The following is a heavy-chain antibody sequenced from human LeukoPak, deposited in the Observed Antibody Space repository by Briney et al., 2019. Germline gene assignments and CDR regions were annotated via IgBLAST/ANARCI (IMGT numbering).Heavy chain of an antibody. CDR3: APSGYYDSSGRDY. Sequence: GGSLRLSCAASRFTFSNYAMSWVRQAPGKGLEWVSTISGSRGSTYYADSVKGRFTISRDNSKNTLYLQMNSLRAEDTAVYYCAPSGYYDSSGRDYWGQGTLVTVSS. D-gene: IGHD3-22*01. CDR2: ISGSRGST. J-gene: IGHJ4*02. CDR1: RFTFSNYA. V-gene: IGHV3-23*01.